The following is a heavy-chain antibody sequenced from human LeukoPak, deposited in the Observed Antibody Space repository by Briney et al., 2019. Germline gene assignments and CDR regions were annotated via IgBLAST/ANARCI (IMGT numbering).Heavy chain of an antibody. Sequence: GASVKVSCKASGYTFTTYNINWVRQATGQGLEWMGWMNPNSGNTGYAQKFQGRVTITRNTSISTAYMELSSLRSEDTAVYYCARVGYDSSGYSFDYWGQGTLVTVSS. D-gene: IGHD3-22*01. CDR2: MNPNSGNT. J-gene: IGHJ4*02. V-gene: IGHV1-8*03. CDR3: ARVGYDSSGYSFDY. CDR1: GYTFTTYN.